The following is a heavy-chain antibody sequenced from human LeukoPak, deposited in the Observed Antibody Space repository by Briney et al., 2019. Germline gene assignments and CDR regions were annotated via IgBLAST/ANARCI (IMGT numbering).Heavy chain of an antibody. CDR2: IYTSGKT. Sequence: SETLSLTCTVSGGSISSGSYYWTWIRQPAGKELELIGRIYTSGKTNYNPSLKSRVTISVDTSKNHFSLKLSSVTAADTAVYYCARGAYGSGTLNDYWGQGTLVTVSS. V-gene: IGHV4-61*02. J-gene: IGHJ4*02. CDR1: GGSISSGSYY. CDR3: ARGAYGSGTLNDY. D-gene: IGHD3-10*01.